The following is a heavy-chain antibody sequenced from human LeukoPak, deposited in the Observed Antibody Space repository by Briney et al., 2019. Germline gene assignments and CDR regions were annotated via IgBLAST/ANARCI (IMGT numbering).Heavy chain of an antibody. Sequence: GGSLRLSCAASGFTFSSYSMNWVRQAPGKGLEWVSYISSSDSTIYYADSVKGRFTISRDNAKNSLYLQMNSLRAEDTAVYYCARGPEKHYDSSGYYVSWGQGTLVTVSS. CDR1: GFTFSSYS. CDR2: ISSSDSTI. CDR3: ARGPEKHYDSSGYYVS. D-gene: IGHD3-22*01. J-gene: IGHJ5*02. V-gene: IGHV3-48*04.